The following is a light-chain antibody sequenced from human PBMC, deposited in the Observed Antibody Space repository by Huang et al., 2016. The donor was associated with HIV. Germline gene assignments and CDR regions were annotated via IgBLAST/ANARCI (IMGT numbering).Light chain of an antibody. CDR1: QSVGVY. J-gene: IGKJ4*01. CDR3: QQRTKWPPVLT. CDR2: EAS. V-gene: IGKV3-11*01. Sequence: EIVLTQSPATLSLSPGDRATLSCRASQSVGVYLAWYQQTPGQAPRLLIFEASNRATVIPDRFSGIGSGTDFTLTIDSLQPDDFAIYYCQQRTKWPPVLTFGGGTRVEIK.